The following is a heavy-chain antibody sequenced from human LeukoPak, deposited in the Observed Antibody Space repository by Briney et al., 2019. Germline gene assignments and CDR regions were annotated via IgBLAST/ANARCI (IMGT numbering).Heavy chain of an antibody. CDR1: GFTFSSYG. Sequence: GGSLRLSCAASGFTFSSYGLHWVRQAPGKGLEWVAVFSYDGSNKYYTDSVKGRFTISRDNSKSTLHLQINSLRLADTVTYYCARGVCGHCSGGSWFLFYYYGMDVWGKGTTVTV. D-gene: IGHD2-15*01. J-gene: IGHJ6*04. CDR3: ARGVCGHCSGGSWFLFYYYGMDV. V-gene: IGHV3-30-3*01. CDR2: FSYDGSNK.